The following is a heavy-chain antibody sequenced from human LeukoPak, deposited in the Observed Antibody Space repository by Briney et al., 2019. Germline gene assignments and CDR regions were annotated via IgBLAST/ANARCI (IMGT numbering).Heavy chain of an antibody. CDR2: ISYDGSNK. D-gene: IGHD6-19*01. J-gene: IGHJ4*02. V-gene: IGHV3-30*01. CDR3: ARAPASGWYDVDY. Sequence: GGSLRLSCAASGFTFSSYAMHWVRQAPGKGLEWVAVISYDGSNKYYADSVKGRFTISRDNSKNTLYLQMNSLRAEDTAVYYCARAPASGWYDVDYWGQGTLVTVSS. CDR1: GFTFSSYA.